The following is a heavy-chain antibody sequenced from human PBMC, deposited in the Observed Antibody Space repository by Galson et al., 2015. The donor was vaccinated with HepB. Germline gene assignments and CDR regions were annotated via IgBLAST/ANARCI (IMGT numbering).Heavy chain of an antibody. V-gene: IGHV4-31*03. J-gene: IGHJ2*01. CDR1: GGSISSGGYY. CDR3: ARGWGSSSWSVLETPQDHAWYFDL. D-gene: IGHD6-13*01. CDR2: IYYSGST. Sequence: TLSLTCTVSGGSISSGGYYWSWIRQHPGKGLEWIGYIYYSGSTYYNPSLKSRVTISVDTSKNQFSLKLSSVTAADTAVYYCARGWGSSSWSVLETPQDHAWYFDLWGRGTLVTVSS.